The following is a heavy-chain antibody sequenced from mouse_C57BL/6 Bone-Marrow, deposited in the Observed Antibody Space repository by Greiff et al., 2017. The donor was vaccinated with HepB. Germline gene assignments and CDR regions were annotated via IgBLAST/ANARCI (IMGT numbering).Heavy chain of an antibody. CDR2: ISDGGSYT. Sequence: EVHLVESGGGLVKPGGSLKLSCAASGFTFSSYAMSWVRQTPEKRLEWVATISDGGSYTYYPDNVKGRCTISRDNAKNNLYLQMSHLRSEDTAMYYCARASPDGGLDYYAMDYWGQGTSVTVSS. V-gene: IGHV5-4*01. CDR3: ARASPDGGLDYYAMDY. J-gene: IGHJ4*01. D-gene: IGHD3-3*01. CDR1: GFTFSSYA.